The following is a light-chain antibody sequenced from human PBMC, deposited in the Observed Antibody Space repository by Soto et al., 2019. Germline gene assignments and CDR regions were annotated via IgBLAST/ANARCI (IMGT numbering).Light chain of an antibody. CDR2: GAS. CDR1: QGIKSW. CDR3: QQTYSNFVS. Sequence: DIQMTQSPSSVSASVGDRVTITCRASQGIKSWVAWYRQKPGKAPGLLIFGASSLQRGVPSRFSGSGSGTDFTLTISSLQPEDFGTYYCQQTYSNFVSFGGGTKVDI. V-gene: IGKV1-12*01. J-gene: IGKJ4*01.